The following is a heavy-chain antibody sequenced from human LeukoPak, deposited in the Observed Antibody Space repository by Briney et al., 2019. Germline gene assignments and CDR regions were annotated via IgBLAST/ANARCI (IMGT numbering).Heavy chain of an antibody. CDR2: ISGSGGST. J-gene: IGHJ4*02. D-gene: IGHD3-3*01. CDR3: TRDPPYPDFWSDF. V-gene: IGHV3-23*01. Sequence: PGGSLRLSCAASGFTFSSYAMSWVRQAPGKGLEWVSAISGSGGSTYYADSVKGRFTISRDISKNTLYLQMNSLRAEDTAMYYCTRDPPYPDFWSDFWGQGTLVTVSS. CDR1: GFTFSSYA.